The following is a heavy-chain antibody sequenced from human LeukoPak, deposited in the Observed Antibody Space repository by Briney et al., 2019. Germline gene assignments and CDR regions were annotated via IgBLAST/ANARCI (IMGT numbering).Heavy chain of an antibody. V-gene: IGHV4-34*01. CDR3: ARHALWFGELSFAFDI. D-gene: IGHD3-10*01. J-gene: IGHJ3*02. CDR2: INHSGST. CDR1: GGSFSGYY. Sequence: SETLSLTCAVYGGSFSGYYWSWIRQPPGKGLEWIGEINHSGSTNYNPSLKSRVTISVDTSKNQFSLKLSSVTAADTAVYYCARHALWFGELSFAFDIWGQGTMVTVSS.